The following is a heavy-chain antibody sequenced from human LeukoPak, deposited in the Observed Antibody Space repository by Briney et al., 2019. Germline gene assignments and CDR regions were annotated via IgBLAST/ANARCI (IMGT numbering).Heavy chain of an antibody. CDR3: ARADYGGNSGWYFDL. CDR1: GGSISSGDYY. CDR2: IYYSGST. Sequence: PSQTLSLTCTVSGGSISSGDYYWSWIRQPPGRGLEWIGYIYYSGSTYYKPSLKSRVTISVDTSKNQFSLKLSSVTAADTAVYYCARADYGGNSGWYFDLWGRGTLVTVSS. V-gene: IGHV4-30-4*08. J-gene: IGHJ2*01. D-gene: IGHD4-23*01.